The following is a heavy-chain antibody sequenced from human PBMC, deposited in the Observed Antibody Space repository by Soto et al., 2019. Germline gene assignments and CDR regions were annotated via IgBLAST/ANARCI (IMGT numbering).Heavy chain of an antibody. CDR1: GGSISSSYW. CDR3: VTSLNYDFWRDGGRHYYFDY. CDR2: IYHSGST. D-gene: IGHD3-3*01. V-gene: IGHV4-4*02. Sequence: QGQLQESGPGLVTPSGTLSLTCAVSGGSISSSYWWNWVRQPPGKGLEWIGKIYHSGSTNYNPSLKNRVTISVDKSNHQFSLRLSSVTAADTAVYFCVTSLNYDFWRDGGRHYYFDYWGQGTLVTVSS. J-gene: IGHJ4*02.